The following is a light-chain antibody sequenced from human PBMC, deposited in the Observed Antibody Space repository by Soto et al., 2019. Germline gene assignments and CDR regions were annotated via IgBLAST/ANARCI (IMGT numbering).Light chain of an antibody. CDR3: QQYNNWPQA. CDR2: GAS. V-gene: IGKV3-15*01. Sequence: EIVMTQSPASLSVSPGERATLSFRANQSISTYLAWYQQKPGQPPRLLISGASTRATGIPARFSGSGSGTEFTLTISSLQSEDFAVYYCQQYNNWPQAFGQGTKWIS. CDR1: QSISTY. J-gene: IGKJ1*01.